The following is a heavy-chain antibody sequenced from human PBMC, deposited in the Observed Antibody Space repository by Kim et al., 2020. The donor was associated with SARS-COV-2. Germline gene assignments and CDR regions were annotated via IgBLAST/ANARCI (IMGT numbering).Heavy chain of an antibody. D-gene: IGHD3-10*01. Sequence: VRGRCTISRDNSKNTLYLQMNSLRAEDTAVYYCAKKFHYGSGSYLYYFDYWGQGTLVTVSS. J-gene: IGHJ4*02. V-gene: IGHV3-23*01. CDR3: AKKFHYGSGSYLYYFDY.